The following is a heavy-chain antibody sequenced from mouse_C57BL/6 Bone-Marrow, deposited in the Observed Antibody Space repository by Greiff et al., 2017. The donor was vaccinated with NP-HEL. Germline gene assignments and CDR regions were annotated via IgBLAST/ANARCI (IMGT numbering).Heavy chain of an antibody. D-gene: IGHD1-1*01. J-gene: IGHJ2*01. V-gene: IGHV3-6*01. CDR3: AREFWYYGSDGY. Sequence: VQLKESGPGLVKPSQSLSLTCSVTGYSITSGYYWNWIRQFPGNKLEWMGYISYDGSNNYNPSLKNRIPITRDTSKNQFFLKLNSVTTEDTATYYCAREFWYYGSDGYWGQGTTLTVSS. CDR1: GYSITSGYY. CDR2: ISYDGSN.